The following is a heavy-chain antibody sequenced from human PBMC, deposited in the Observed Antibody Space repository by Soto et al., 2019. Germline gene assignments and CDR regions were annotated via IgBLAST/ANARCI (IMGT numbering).Heavy chain of an antibody. J-gene: IGHJ6*02. CDR3: ATQVLPNYYYYGMDV. V-gene: IGHV1-69*01. Sequence: ADYTQKFQGRVTIIADESTSTAYMELSSLRSEDTAVYYCATQVLPNYYYYGMDVWGQGTTVTVSS. CDR2: A.